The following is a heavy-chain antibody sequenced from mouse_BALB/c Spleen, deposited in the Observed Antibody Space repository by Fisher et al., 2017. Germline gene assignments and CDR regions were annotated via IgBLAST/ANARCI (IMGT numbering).Heavy chain of an antibody. V-gene: IGHV1S34*01. CDR3: ARGDYAMDY. Sequence: KFKGKATFTVDTSSSTAYMQFNSLTSEDSAVYYCARGDYAMDYWGQGTSVTVSS. J-gene: IGHJ4*01.